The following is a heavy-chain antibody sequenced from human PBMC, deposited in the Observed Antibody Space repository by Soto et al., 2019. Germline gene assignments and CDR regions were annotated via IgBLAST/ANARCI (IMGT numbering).Heavy chain of an antibody. V-gene: IGHV5-51*01. CDR3: ARLSMPRSDFDY. CDR1: GYSFTSYW. Sequence: GESLKISCKGSGYSFTSYWIGWVRQMPGKGLEGIGMIYPGDSDTRYSPTFQGQVPISADKSISTAYLQWRSLKASDPAMDSCARLSMPRSDFDYWGQGTLVTVSS. J-gene: IGHJ4*02. CDR2: IYPGDSDT. D-gene: IGHD2-2*01.